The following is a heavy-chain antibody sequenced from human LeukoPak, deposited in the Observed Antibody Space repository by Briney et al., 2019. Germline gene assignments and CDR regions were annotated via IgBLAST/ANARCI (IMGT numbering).Heavy chain of an antibody. Sequence: GGSLRLSCAASGFTFSSYAMSWVRQAPGKGLEWVSAISGSGGSTYYADSVKGRFIISRDNSKNTLYLQMNSLRAEDTAVYYCAKETVDTAMANYYYYYMDVWGKGTTVTVSS. CDR3: AKETVDTAMANYYYYYMDV. CDR1: GFTFSSYA. CDR2: ISGSGGST. D-gene: IGHD5-18*01. J-gene: IGHJ6*03. V-gene: IGHV3-23*01.